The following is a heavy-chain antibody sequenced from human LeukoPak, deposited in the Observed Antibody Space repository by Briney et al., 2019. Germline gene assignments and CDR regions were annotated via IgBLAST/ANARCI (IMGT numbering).Heavy chain of an antibody. CDR3: ARGLGIRNRYVPIAAAGITFDY. V-gene: IGHV3-7*01. CDR1: GFTFSSYW. Sequence: PGGSLRLSCAASGFTFSSYWMSWVRQAPGKGLEWVANIKQDGSEKYYVDSVKGRFTISRDNAKNSLYLQMNSLRAEDTAVYYCARGLGIRNRYVPIAAAGITFDYWGQGTLVTVSS. D-gene: IGHD6-13*01. CDR2: IKQDGSEK. J-gene: IGHJ4*02.